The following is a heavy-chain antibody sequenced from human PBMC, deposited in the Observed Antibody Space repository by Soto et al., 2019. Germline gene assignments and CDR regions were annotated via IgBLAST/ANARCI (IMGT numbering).Heavy chain of an antibody. D-gene: IGHD2-8*02. J-gene: IGHJ4*02. V-gene: IGHV3-9*01. CDR3: AALCTGGGCDRFDY. Sequence: VHLVESGGGLVPPGTSLRLSCAASGFTFDEYAMHWVRQAPGKGLEWVSGISWNSGDIDYADSVKGRFTISRDNAQNSLHLEMNSLRAEDTALYYCAALCTGGGCDRFDYWGQGTLVTVSS. CDR2: ISWNSGDI. CDR1: GFTFDEYA.